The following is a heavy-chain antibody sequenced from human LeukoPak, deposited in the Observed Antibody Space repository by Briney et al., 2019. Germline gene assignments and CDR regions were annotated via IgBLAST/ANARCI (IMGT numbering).Heavy chain of an antibody. CDR2: ISSSSSYI. D-gene: IGHD6-13*01. Sequence: PGGSLRLSCAASGFTFSSYSMNWVRQAPGKGLEWVSSISSSSSYIYYADSVKGRFTISRDNAKNSLYLQMNSLRAEDTAVYYCAGEYSSSWYFDYWGQGTLVTVSS. V-gene: IGHV3-21*01. CDR3: AGEYSSSWYFDY. J-gene: IGHJ4*02. CDR1: GFTFSSYS.